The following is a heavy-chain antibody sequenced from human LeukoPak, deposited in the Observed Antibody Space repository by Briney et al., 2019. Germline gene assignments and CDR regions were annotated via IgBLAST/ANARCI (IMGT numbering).Heavy chain of an antibody. J-gene: IGHJ4*02. CDR1: GFTFSSYA. CDR3: TPYYYDSSGYYYGGDY. V-gene: IGHV3-23*01. Sequence: GGSLRLSCAASGFTFSSYAMSWVRQAPGKGLEWVSAISGSGGSTYYADSVKGRFTISRDNSKNTLYLQMNSLKTEDTAVYYCTPYYYDSSGYYYGGDYWGQGTLVTVSS. CDR2: ISGSGGST. D-gene: IGHD3-22*01.